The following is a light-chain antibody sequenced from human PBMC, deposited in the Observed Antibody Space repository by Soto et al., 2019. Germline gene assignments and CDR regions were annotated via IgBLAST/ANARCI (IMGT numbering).Light chain of an antibody. CDR3: QSYDSSLSGRVV. V-gene: IGLV1-40*01. CDR2: GDS. CDR1: SSSIGAGYD. J-gene: IGLJ2*01. Sequence: QSVLTQPPSVSWAPGQRVTISCTGGSSSIGAGYDVHWYQHLPGTAPKLLIYGDSNRPSGVPDRFSGSKSGTSASLAITGLQAEDEGDYYCQSYDSSLSGRVVFGGGTKVTVL.